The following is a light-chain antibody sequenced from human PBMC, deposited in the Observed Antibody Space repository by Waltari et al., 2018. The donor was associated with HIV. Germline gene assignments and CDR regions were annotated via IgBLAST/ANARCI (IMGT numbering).Light chain of an antibody. CDR2: SNN. J-gene: IGLJ3*02. CDR1: SSNIGSKT. CDR3: AAWDDSLNGWV. Sequence: QSVLTQPPSTSGTPGQRVTISCSGSSSNIGSKTVNWYQQLPGTAPKLLIKSNNPRPPGVPDRCSGSKAGTSASLAISGLQSEDEADYYCAAWDDSLNGWVFGGGTKLTVL. V-gene: IGLV1-44*01.